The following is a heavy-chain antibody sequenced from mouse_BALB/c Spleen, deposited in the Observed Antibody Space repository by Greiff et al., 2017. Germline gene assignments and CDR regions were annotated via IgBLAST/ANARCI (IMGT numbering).Heavy chain of an antibody. CDR2: IWRGGST. J-gene: IGHJ3*01. V-gene: IGHV2-2*02. D-gene: IGHD2-4*01. CDR1: GFSFTSYG. CDR3: ARTTMITTWFAY. Sequence: VKLMESGPGLVQPSQSLSITCTASGFSFTSYGVHWVRQSPGQGLEWLGVIWRGGSTDYNAAFISRLSISKDNSKSQVFFKMNSLQANDTAIYYCARTTMITTWFAYWGQGTLVTVSA.